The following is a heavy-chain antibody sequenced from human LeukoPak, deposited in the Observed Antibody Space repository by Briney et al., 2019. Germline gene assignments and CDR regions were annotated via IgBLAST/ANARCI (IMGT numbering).Heavy chain of an antibody. CDR3: ATYDRSDGYKLDY. CDR1: GTSISRYY. CDR2: IYYSGST. J-gene: IGHJ4*02. D-gene: IGHD5-24*01. Sequence: KPSETLSPTCAVSGTSISRYYWSWIRQVPGKGLEWIGYIYYSGSTTYNPSLKSRVTFSLDTSKNQFSLKLTSLTAADTAVYYCATYDRSDGYKLDYWGQGTLVTVSS. V-gene: IGHV4-59*03.